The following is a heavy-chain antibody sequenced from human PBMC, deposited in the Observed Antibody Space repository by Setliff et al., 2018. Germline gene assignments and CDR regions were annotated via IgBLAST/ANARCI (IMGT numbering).Heavy chain of an antibody. Sequence: GGSLRLSCAASGFTLNNYAMSWVRQAPGKGLEWVSIISASGGTTYYADSVKGRFTISSDNSKNTLYLQMNSLEAEDTAVYYCARGGCSATSCLDYWGQGILVTVSS. D-gene: IGHD2-2*01. V-gene: IGHV3-23*01. CDR1: GFTLNNYA. J-gene: IGHJ4*02. CDR2: ISASGGTT. CDR3: ARGGCSATSCLDY.